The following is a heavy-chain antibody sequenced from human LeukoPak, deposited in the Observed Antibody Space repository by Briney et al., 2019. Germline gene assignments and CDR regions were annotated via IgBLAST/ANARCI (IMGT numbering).Heavy chain of an antibody. CDR2: INWNGGGT. V-gene: IGHV3-9*01. CDR3: AKFGGDDSIAAAGTLYDAFDI. Sequence: GGSLRLSCAATGFTFKDYGMHWVRQPPGKGLEWVSSINWNGGGTDYADSVKGRFTISRDNAKNSLYLQLSSLRAEDTALYYCAKFGGDDSIAAAGTLYDAFDIWGQGTMVTVSS. CDR1: GFTFKDYG. D-gene: IGHD6-13*01. J-gene: IGHJ3*02.